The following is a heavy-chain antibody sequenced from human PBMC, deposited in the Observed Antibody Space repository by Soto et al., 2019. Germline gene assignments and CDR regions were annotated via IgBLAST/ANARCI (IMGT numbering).Heavy chain of an antibody. CDR2: ISAYNGNT. CDR1: GYTFTRYG. J-gene: IGHJ3*02. Sequence: ASVKVSCKASGYTFTRYGISWVRQDPGQGLEWMGWISAYNGNTNYAQKLQGRVTMTTDTSTSTAYMELRSLRSDDTAVYYCARVGLESNYYDSSGYYLFSLDIWGQGTMVTVPS. V-gene: IGHV1-18*01. D-gene: IGHD3-22*01. CDR3: ARVGLESNYYDSSGYYLFSLDI.